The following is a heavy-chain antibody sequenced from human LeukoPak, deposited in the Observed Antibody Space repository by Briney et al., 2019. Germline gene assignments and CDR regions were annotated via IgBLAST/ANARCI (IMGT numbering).Heavy chain of an antibody. V-gene: IGHV6-1*01. D-gene: IGHD2-15*01. CDR3: TGGYCSGTSCYAEFDP. Sequence: SQTLSLTCAISGDSVSSNSAAWNWIRQSPSRGLEWLGRTYYRSKWYNDYAASVKSRITINTDTSKNQFSLHLNSVTPDDTAVYYCTGGYCSGTSCYAEFDPWGQGSLVTVSS. CDR1: GDSVSSNSAA. J-gene: IGHJ5*02. CDR2: TYYRSKWYN.